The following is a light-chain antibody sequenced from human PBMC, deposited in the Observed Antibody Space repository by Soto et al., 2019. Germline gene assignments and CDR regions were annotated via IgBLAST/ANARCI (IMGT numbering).Light chain of an antibody. CDR1: QSVGRS. Sequence: EIVLTQSPGTLSLSPGGRATLSCRASQSVGRSLAWYQQKPGQAPRLLIYDASNRAPGIPARFTGSGSGTDLTLTISSLETEDFAVYYCQQRASWPLTFGGGTKVEIK. J-gene: IGKJ4*01. CDR2: DAS. CDR3: QQRASWPLT. V-gene: IGKV3-11*01.